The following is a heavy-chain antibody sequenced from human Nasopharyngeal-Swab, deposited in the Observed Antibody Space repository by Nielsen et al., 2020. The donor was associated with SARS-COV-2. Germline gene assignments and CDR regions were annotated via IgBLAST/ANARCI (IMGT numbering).Heavy chain of an antibody. V-gene: IGHV3-64D*08. CDR2: ISSNGGST. J-gene: IGHJ6*02. CDR3: VKGAAAYYYGMDV. CDR1: GFTFSSYA. D-gene: IGHD2-2*01. Sequence: GESLKISCSASGFTFSSYAMHWVRQAPGKGLEYVSAISSNGGSTYYADFVKGRFTISRDNSKNTLYLQMSSLRAEDTAVYYCVKGAAAYYYGMDVWGQGTTVTVSS.